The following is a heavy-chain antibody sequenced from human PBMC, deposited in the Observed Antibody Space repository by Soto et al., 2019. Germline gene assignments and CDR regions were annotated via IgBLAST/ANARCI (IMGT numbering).Heavy chain of an antibody. CDR1: VYSFTVDY. D-gene: IGHD3-3*01. CDR3: ARGPPYYDFWSGYYTGYDYYYYMDV. J-gene: IGHJ6*03. V-gene: IGHV1-2*04. Sequence: SVNRSCKTAVYSFTVDYVHWVRQAPGQGLEWMGWINPNSGGTNYAQKFQGWVTMTRDTSISTAYMELSRLRSDDTAVYYCARGPPYYDFWSGYYTGYDYYYYMDVWGKGTTVTVSS. CDR2: INPNSGGT.